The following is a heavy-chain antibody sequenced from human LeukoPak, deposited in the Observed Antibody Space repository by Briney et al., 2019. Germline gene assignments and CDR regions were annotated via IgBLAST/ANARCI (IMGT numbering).Heavy chain of an antibody. CDR3: ARGARYDYVWGSYRPLAMDV. CDR2: INHSGST. J-gene: IGHJ6*03. D-gene: IGHD3-16*02. V-gene: IGHV4-39*07. Sequence: SETLSLTCTVSGGSISSSTYFWGWIRQPPGKGLEWIGEINHSGSTNYNPSLKSRVTISVDTSKNQFSLKLSSVTAADTAVYYCARGARYDYVWGSYRPLAMDVWGKGTTVTVSS. CDR1: GGSISSSTYF.